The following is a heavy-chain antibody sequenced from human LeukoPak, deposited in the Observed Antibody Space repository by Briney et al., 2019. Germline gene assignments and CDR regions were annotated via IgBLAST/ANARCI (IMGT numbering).Heavy chain of an antibody. J-gene: IGHJ4*02. Sequence: PSETLSLTCAVHGGSFSGYYWSWIRQPPGKGLEWIGEINHSGSTNYNPSLKSRVTISADTSKNQFSLKLSSVTAADTAVYYCAPRRYSSGWYERWGQGTLVTVSS. CDR3: APRRYSSGWYER. D-gene: IGHD6-19*01. CDR2: INHSGST. CDR1: GGSFSGYY. V-gene: IGHV4-34*01.